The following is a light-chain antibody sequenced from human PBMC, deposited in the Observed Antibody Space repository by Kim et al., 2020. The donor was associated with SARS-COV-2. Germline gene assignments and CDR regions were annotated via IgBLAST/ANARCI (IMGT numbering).Light chain of an antibody. CDR3: NSRDSSGIRVV. CDR2: GKN. V-gene: IGLV3-19*01. Sequence: SSELTQDPAVSVALGRTVRITCQGDSLRSYYASWYQQKPGQAPVLVIYGKNNRPSGIPDRFSGSSSGNTASLTITGAQAEDEADYYCNSRDSSGIRVVFG. CDR1: SLRSYY. J-gene: IGLJ2*01.